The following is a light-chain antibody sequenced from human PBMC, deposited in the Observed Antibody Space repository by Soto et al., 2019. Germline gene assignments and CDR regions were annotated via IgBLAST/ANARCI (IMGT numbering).Light chain of an antibody. CDR3: QSCDSSNWV. V-gene: IGLV6-57*01. CDR1: SGSIASNY. J-gene: IGLJ3*02. CDR2: EDN. Sequence: NFMLTQPHSVSESPGKTVTISCTRSSGSIASNYVQWYQQRPGSSPTTVIYEDNQRPSGVPDRFSGSIDSSSNSASLTISGLKTEDEADYYCQSCDSSNWVFGGGTKLTVL.